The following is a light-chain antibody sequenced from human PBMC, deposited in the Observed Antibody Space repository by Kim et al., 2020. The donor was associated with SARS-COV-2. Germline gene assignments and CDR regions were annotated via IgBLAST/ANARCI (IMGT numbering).Light chain of an antibody. CDR3: QQYNSYPLT. J-gene: IGKJ4*01. CDR2: DAS. V-gene: IGKV1-5*01. Sequence: GDRVTITCRASQSISSWLAWYQQKPGKAPKLLIYDASSLESGVPSRCSGSGSGTEFTLTISSLQPDDFATYYCQQYNSYPLTFGGGTKVDIK. CDR1: QSISSW.